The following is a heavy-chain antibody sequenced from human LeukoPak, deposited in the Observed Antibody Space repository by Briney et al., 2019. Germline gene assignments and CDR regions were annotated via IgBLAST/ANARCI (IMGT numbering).Heavy chain of an antibody. CDR2: IDWDDDK. Sequence: SGPTLVNPTQTLTLTCTFSGFSVSPSGMCGSWIRQPPGKALECLARIDWDDDKYYSTALKTRLTISKDTSKNQVVLTRTNMDPVDTATYYCARMQSSGYRYFDYWGQGTLVTASS. J-gene: IGHJ4*02. CDR1: GFSVSPSGMC. CDR3: ARMQSSGYRYFDY. V-gene: IGHV2-70*11. D-gene: IGHD3-22*01.